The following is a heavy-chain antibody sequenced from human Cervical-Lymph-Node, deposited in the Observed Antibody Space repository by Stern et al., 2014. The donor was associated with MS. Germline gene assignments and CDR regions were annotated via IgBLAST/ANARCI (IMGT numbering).Heavy chain of an antibody. Sequence: VQLVESGAEVKKPGASVKVSCKASGYTFTSHYMHWVRQAPGQGLEWVGIINPNGDSASYAQKFQGRLTMTRDTSTSTVYMELSSLRSEDRALYYCASGTGSKRPTGTSWGQGTLVTVSS. CDR2: INPNGDSA. J-gene: IGHJ5*02. V-gene: IGHV1-46*01. CDR1: GYTFTSHY. D-gene: IGHD3/OR15-3a*01. CDR3: ASGTGSKRPTGTS.